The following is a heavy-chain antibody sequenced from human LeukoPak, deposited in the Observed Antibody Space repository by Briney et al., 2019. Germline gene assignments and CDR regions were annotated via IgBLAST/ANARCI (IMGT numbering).Heavy chain of an antibody. CDR3: AREAVGATQTDY. V-gene: IGHV3-21*01. D-gene: IGHD1-26*01. Sequence: GGSLRLSCAASGFTFSSYSMNWVRQAPGKGLEWVSSISSSSSYIYYADSVKGRFTISRDNAKNSLYLQMNSLRAEDTAVYYCAREAVGATQTDYWGQGTLVTVSS. CDR2: ISSSSSYI. CDR1: GFTFSSYS. J-gene: IGHJ4*02.